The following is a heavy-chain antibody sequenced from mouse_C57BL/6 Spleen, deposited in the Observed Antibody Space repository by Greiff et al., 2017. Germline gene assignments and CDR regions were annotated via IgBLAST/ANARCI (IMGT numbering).Heavy chain of an antibody. J-gene: IGHJ1*03. V-gene: IGHV1-69*01. D-gene: IGHD1-1*01. CDR1: GYTFTSYW. Sequence: QVQLQQPGAELVMPGASVKLSCKASGYTFTSYWMHWVKQRPGQGLEWIGEIDPSDSYTNYNQKFKGKSTLTVDKSSSTAYMQLSSLTSEDSAVYYCARYGGSSYLWYFDVWGTGTTVTVSS. CDR2: IDPSDSYT. CDR3: ARYGGSSYLWYFDV.